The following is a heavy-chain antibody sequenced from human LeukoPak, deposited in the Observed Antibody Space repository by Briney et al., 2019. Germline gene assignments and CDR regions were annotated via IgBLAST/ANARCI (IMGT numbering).Heavy chain of an antibody. J-gene: IGHJ5*02. CDR1: GGSITSNSYY. Sequence: SQTLSLTCTVSGGSITSNSYYWGWIRQPPGKGLEWIGSIYYSGNTYYNPSLKSRVSVSVDTSKNQFSLKLSSVTAADTAVYYCARAGGFTLVRGAVNNWFDPWGQGTLVTVSS. CDR2: IYYSGNT. D-gene: IGHD3-10*01. V-gene: IGHV4-39*07. CDR3: ARAGGFTLVRGAVNNWFDP.